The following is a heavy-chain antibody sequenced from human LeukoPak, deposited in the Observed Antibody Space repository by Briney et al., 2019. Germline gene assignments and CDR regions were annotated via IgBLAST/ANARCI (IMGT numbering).Heavy chain of an antibody. Sequence: SQTLSLTCTVSGGPISSGDYYWSWIRQPPGKGLEWIGYIYYSGSTYYNPSLKSRVTISVDTSKNQFSLKLSSVTAADTAVYYCARGLYIQLRLPDYWGQGTLVTVSS. CDR2: IYYSGST. J-gene: IGHJ4*02. CDR3: ARGLYIQLRLPDY. CDR1: GGPISSGDYY. V-gene: IGHV4-30-4*01. D-gene: IGHD5-18*01.